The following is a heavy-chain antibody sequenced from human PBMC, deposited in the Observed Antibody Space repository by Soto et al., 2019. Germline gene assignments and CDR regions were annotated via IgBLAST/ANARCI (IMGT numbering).Heavy chain of an antibody. Sequence: GSLRLSCAASGFTFSSYGVHWVRQAPGKGLEWVAFIWHDGGNKFYAESVKGRFTISRDNSKNTLYLQMTSLSAEDTAMYYCARDGDVNTGFGKDYWGQGTLVTVSS. V-gene: IGHV3-33*01. CDR3: ARDGDVNTGFGKDY. CDR2: IWHDGGNK. D-gene: IGHD3-16*01. J-gene: IGHJ4*02. CDR1: GFTFSSYG.